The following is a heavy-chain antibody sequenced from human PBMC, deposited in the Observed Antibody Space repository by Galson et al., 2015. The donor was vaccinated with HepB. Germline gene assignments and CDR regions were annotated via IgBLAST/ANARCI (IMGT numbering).Heavy chain of an antibody. CDR1: GFSLSTSGVG. Sequence: PALVKPTQTLTLTCTFSGFSLSTSGVGVGWIRQPPGKALEWLALLYWNDDKRYSPSLKSRLTITKDTSKSQVVLTMTNMDPVDTATYYCAHTRRPSPSLNIVVVPAAILDYWGQGTLVTVSS. D-gene: IGHD2-2*01. J-gene: IGHJ4*02. V-gene: IGHV2-5*01. CDR3: AHTRRPSPSLNIVVVPAAILDY. CDR2: LYWNDDK.